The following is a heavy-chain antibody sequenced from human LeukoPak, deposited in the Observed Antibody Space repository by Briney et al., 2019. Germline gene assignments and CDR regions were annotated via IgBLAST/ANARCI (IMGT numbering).Heavy chain of an antibody. J-gene: IGHJ6*03. D-gene: IGHD3-10*01. CDR1: GGSISSYY. Sequence: SETLSLTCTVSGGSISSYYWSWIRQPPGKGLEWIGYIYYSGSTNYNPSLKSRVTISVDTSKNQFSLKLSSVTAADTAVYYCARRLGRKFGERFYYYHYMDVWGKGTTVTISS. V-gene: IGHV4-59*12. CDR2: IYYSGST. CDR3: ARRLGRKFGERFYYYHYMDV.